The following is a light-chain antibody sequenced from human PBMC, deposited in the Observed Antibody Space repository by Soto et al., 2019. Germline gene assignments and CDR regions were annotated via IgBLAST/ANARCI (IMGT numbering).Light chain of an antibody. J-gene: IGKJ1*01. CDR3: QQFKET. CDR1: QSIDSW. CDR2: KAS. V-gene: IGKV1-5*03. Sequence: DIPMTQSPSTLSASVGDRVTITCRASQSIDSWLAWYQQKPGKAPKLLIYKASSLESGVPSRFSGSGSGTEFTLTISSLQPDDVATYDCQQFKETFGQGTKVEIK.